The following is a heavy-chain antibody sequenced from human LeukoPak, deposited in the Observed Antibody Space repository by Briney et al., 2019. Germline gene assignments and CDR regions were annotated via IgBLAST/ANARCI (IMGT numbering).Heavy chain of an antibody. CDR1: GFTFSSYT. CDR3: ARDTYDILTGYYKWAFDI. Sequence: GGSLRLSCAASGFTFSSYTMNWVRQAPGKGLEWVSSINSSSSYIYYADSVKGRFTISRDNAKNSLYLQMNSLRAEDTAVYYCARDTYDILTGYYKWAFDIWGQGTMVTVSS. V-gene: IGHV3-21*06. CDR2: INSSSSYI. D-gene: IGHD3-9*01. J-gene: IGHJ3*02.